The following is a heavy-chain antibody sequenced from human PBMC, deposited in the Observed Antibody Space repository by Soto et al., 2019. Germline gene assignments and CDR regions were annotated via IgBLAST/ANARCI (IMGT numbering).Heavy chain of an antibody. CDR2: INAGNGNT. D-gene: IGHD2-15*01. V-gene: IGHV1-3*01. CDR1: GYTFTSYA. J-gene: IGHJ6*02. CDR3: ASVETQRYYYGMDV. Sequence: GASVKVSCKASGYTFTSYAMHWVRQAPGQRLEWMGWINAGNGNTKYSQKFQGRVTITADESTSTAYMELSSLRSEDTAVYYCASVETQRYYYGMDVWGQGTTVTVSS.